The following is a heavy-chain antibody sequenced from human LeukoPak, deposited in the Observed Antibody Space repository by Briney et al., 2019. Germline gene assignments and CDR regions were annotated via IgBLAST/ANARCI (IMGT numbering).Heavy chain of an antibody. V-gene: IGHV4-59*01. CDR1: GGSISSYY. CDR2: IYYSGST. CDR3: ARDAGCSGGSCYSALDH. D-gene: IGHD2-15*01. J-gene: IGHJ4*02. Sequence: PSETLSLTCTVSGGSISSYYWSWIRQPPGKGLEWIGYIYYSGSTNYNPSLKSRVTISVDTSKNQFSLKLSSVTAADTAVYYCARDAGCSGGSCYSALDHWGQGTLVTVSS.